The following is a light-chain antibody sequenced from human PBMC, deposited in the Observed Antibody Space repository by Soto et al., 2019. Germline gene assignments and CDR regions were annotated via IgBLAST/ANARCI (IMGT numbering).Light chain of an antibody. CDR3: SSYTSSSSVV. V-gene: IGLV2-14*01. CDR2: NVS. Sequence: QSVLTQPASVSGSPGQSITISSTGTSSNVGGNNYVSWYQQNPGKAPKLMIYNVSNRPSGVSNRFSGSKSGNTASLTISGLQAEDEADYYCSSYTSSSSVVFGGGTKVTVL. CDR1: SSNVGGNNY. J-gene: IGLJ2*01.